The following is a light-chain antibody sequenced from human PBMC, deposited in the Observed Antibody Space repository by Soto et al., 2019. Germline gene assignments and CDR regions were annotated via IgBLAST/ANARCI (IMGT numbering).Light chain of an antibody. Sequence: EIAMTQSPATLSVSPGERATLSCRASQSVSSNLAWYQQEPGQAPRLLIYGASTRATGIPARFSGSGSGTEFTVTISSLQSEDFAVYYCQQYNNWPLTFGGGTKVEIK. V-gene: IGKV3-15*01. J-gene: IGKJ4*01. CDR2: GAS. CDR3: QQYNNWPLT. CDR1: QSVSSN.